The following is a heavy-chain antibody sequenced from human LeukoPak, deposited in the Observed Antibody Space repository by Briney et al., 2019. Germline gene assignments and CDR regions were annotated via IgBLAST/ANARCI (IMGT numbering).Heavy chain of an antibody. CDR3: ARSPEGFPSELGYCTNGVCYRTQLFDY. V-gene: IGHV4-34*01. D-gene: IGHD2-8*01. CDR2: INHSGST. J-gene: IGHJ4*02. Sequence: SETLSLTCAVYGGSFSGYYWSWIRQPPGKGLEWIGEINHSGSTNYNPSLKSRVTISVDTSKNQFSLKLSSVTAADTAVYYCARSPEGFPSELGYCTNGVCYRTQLFDYWGQGTLVTVSS. CDR1: GGSFSGYY.